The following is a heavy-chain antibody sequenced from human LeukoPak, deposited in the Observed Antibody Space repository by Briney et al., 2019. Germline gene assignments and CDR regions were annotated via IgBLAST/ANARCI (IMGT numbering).Heavy chain of an antibody. CDR3: ASDNVLLWFGESVAAFDI. CDR2: IYTSGST. V-gene: IGHV4-4*07. D-gene: IGHD3-10*01. Sequence: SETLSLTCTVSGGSISSYYWSWIRQPAGKGLEWIGRIYTSGSTNYNPSLKSRVTMSVDTSKNQFSLKLSSVTAADTAVYYCASDNVLLWFGESVAAFDIWGQGTMVTVSS. J-gene: IGHJ3*02. CDR1: GGSISSYY.